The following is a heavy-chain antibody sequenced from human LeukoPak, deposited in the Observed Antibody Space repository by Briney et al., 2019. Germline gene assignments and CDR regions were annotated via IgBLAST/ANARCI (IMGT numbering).Heavy chain of an antibody. V-gene: IGHV3-20*04. Sequence: PGGSLRLSCAASGFSFEAYGMYWVRQAPGKGLEWVSSINWNGGNTAYADSVKGRFTISRDTAKDSLYLQLSSLRAEDTALYYCARDRGWLQYIDYWGQGTLVTVSS. J-gene: IGHJ4*02. CDR3: ARDRGWLQYIDY. CDR1: GFSFEAYG. D-gene: IGHD5-24*01. CDR2: INWNGGNT.